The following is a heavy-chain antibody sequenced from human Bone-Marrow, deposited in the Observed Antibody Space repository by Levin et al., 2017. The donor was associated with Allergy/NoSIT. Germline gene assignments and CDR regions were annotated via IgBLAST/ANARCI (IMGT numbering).Heavy chain of an antibody. Sequence: MPSETLSLTCTVSGGSISSSDFYWGWIRQPPGTGLEWIGSMHYSGSTYYNPSLKSRVTISVDTSKNQFSLKLSSVTAADTALYYCARDIPHGLSNYWYFVGGMDVWGQGTTVTVAS. CDR1: GGSISSSDFY. CDR2: MHYSGST. J-gene: IGHJ6*02. CDR3: ARDIPHGLSNYWYFVGGMDV. V-gene: IGHV4-39*07. D-gene: IGHD2-8*02.